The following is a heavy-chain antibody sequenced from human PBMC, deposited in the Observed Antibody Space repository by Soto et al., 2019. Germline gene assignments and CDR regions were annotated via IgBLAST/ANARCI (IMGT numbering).Heavy chain of an antibody. J-gene: IGHJ4*02. CDR1: GGSISTDDHF. V-gene: IGHV4-30-4*01. D-gene: IGHD6-13*01. CDR2: IYHRGST. Sequence: QVQLQESGPGLVKPSQTLSLTCTVSGGSISTDDHFWSWIRQPPGKCLEWIGYIYHRGSTHYNPHRKSRLFISLDTSKNQFSLQLTSVTAADTAVYYCATVRSRWNIDYWGQGTLVTVSS. CDR3: ATVRSRWNIDY.